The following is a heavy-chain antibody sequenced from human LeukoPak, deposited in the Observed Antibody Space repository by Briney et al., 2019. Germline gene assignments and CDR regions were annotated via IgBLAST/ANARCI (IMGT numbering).Heavy chain of an antibody. J-gene: IGHJ4*02. Sequence: GGSLRLSCAASGFTFGSYSMNWVRQAPGKGLEWVSSITSGSSYIYYADSVKGRFTISRDNAKNSLYQQMNSLRAEDTAVYYCARARGVVPAAYFDYWGQGTLVTVSS. CDR1: GFTFGSYS. CDR3: ARARGVVPAAYFDY. V-gene: IGHV3-21*01. D-gene: IGHD2-2*01. CDR2: ITSGSSYI.